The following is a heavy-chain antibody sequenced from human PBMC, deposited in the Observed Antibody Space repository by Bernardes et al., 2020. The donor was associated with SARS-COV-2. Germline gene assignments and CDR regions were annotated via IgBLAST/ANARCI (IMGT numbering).Heavy chain of an antibody. V-gene: IGHV3-64D*06. CDR3: VKNFYDRSGYYSHFED. Sequence: VGSLRLSCSGSGFIFRNYAMHWVRQAPGKGLEYVSVISSDGSTTYYADSVKGRFTISRDNSKNTLFLQMSSLRVEDTAVYYCVKNFYDRSGYYSHFEDWGQGTLVTVSS. J-gene: IGHJ4*02. CDR2: ISSDGSTT. D-gene: IGHD3-22*01. CDR1: GFIFRNYA.